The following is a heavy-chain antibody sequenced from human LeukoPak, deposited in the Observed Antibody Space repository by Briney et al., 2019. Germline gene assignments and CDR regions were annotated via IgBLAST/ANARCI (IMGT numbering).Heavy chain of an antibody. CDR2: ISYDGSNK. D-gene: IGHD1-26*01. J-gene: IGHJ4*02. CDR1: GFTFSSYA. V-gene: IGHV3-30-3*01. CDR3: ARDSRSGEWELVFDY. Sequence: GRSLRLSCAASGFTFSSYAMHWVRQAPGKGLEWVAVISYDGSNKYYADSVKGRFTISRDSSKNTLYLQMNSLRAEDTAVYYCARDSRSGEWELVFDYWGQGTLVTVSS.